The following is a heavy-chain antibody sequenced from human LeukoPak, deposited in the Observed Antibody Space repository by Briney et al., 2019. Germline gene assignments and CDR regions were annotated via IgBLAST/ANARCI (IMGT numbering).Heavy chain of an antibody. D-gene: IGHD2-21*02. Sequence: SQTVSLTCTVSGGSISGGGYYWSWIRQHSGKGLEWIGYIYYSGSTYYNPSLKSRVTISVDTSKNQFSLKLSSVTAADTAVYYCRGGDLDAFDIWGQGTMVSVSS. V-gene: IGHV4-31*03. CDR1: GGSISGGGYY. CDR3: RGGDLDAFDI. J-gene: IGHJ3*02. CDR2: IYYSGST.